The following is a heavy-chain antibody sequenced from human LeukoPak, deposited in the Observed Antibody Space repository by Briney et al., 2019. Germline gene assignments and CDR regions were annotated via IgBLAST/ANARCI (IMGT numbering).Heavy chain of an antibody. CDR1: GGSFSGYY. CDR2: INHSGST. CDR3: ARGRNWNHGRGLYYYGMDV. D-gene: IGHD1-14*01. J-gene: IGHJ6*02. V-gene: IGHV4-34*01. Sequence: SETLSPTCAVYGGSFSGYYWSWIRQPPGKGLEWIGEINHSGSTNYNPSLKSRVTISVDTSKNQFSLKLSSVTAADTAVYYCARGRNWNHGRGLYYYGMDVWGQGTTVTVSS.